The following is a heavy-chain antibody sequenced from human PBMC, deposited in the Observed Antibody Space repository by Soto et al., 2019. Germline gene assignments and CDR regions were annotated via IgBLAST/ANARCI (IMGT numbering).Heavy chain of an antibody. V-gene: IGHV1-46*01. J-gene: IGHJ4*02. Sequence: QVQLVQSGAEVKKPGASVKVSCKASGYTFTSYYMHWVRQAPGQGLEWMGIINPSGGSTSYAQKFQGRVTMTRDTSTSTVYMGLSILRSDDRAVYYCARAGVGDYYDSSGYLFDYWGQGTLVPVSS. D-gene: IGHD3-22*01. CDR2: INPSGGST. CDR1: GYTFTSYY. CDR3: ARAGVGDYYDSSGYLFDY.